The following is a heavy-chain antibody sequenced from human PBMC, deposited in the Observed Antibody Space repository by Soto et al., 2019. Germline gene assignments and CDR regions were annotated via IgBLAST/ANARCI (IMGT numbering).Heavy chain of an antibody. V-gene: IGHV4-59*01. CDR2: IYYSGST. Sequence: SETLSLTCTVSGGSISSYYWSWIRQPPGKGLEWIGYIYYSGSTNYNPSLKSRVTISVDTSKNQFSLKLSSVTAADTAVYYCARDDIGYCSGGSCYSGYYGMDVWXQGTTVTVSS. J-gene: IGHJ6*02. CDR1: GGSISSYY. D-gene: IGHD2-15*01. CDR3: ARDDIGYCSGGSCYSGYYGMDV.